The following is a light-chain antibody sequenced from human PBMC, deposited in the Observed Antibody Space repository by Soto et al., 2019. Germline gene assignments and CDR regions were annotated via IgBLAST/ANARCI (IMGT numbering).Light chain of an antibody. J-gene: IGLJ1*01. Sequence: LTQPASVSGSPRQSITISCTGASSDVGGYTYVSWYQQHPGKAPKLMIYEVNNRPSGVSNRFSGSKPGNTASLTISGLQAEDEADYYCSSYTSSSTLYVFGTGTKVTVL. V-gene: IGLV2-14*01. CDR3: SSYTSSSTLYV. CDR1: SSDVGGYTY. CDR2: EVN.